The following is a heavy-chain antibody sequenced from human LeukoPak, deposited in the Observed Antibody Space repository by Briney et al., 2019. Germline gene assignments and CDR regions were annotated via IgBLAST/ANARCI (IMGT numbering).Heavy chain of an antibody. CDR1: GFIFSSYW. D-gene: IGHD3-10*01. CDR3: PRDGWGSSMGY. Sequence: GGSLRLSCAASGFIFSSYWMHWVRQAPGKGLVWVSYIKSGGSSISYADSVKGRFTISRDNAKNTLYLQMNSLRAEDTAVYYCPRDGWGSSMGYWGQGTLCTASS. CDR2: IKSGGSSI. V-gene: IGHV3-74*01. J-gene: IGHJ4*02.